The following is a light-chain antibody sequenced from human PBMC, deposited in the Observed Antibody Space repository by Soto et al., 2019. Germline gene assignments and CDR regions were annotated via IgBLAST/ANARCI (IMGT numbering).Light chain of an antibody. CDR1: QSISGNY. Sequence: EIVLTQSPGTLSLSPGERATLSCRASQSISGNYLAWYQQEPGQAPRLLIYGASNRATGIPERFSGSGSGTDFTLTISRLEPQDSAMYYCQQYVISVTFGQGTRLEIK. CDR2: GAS. CDR3: QQYVISVT. J-gene: IGKJ5*01. V-gene: IGKV3-20*01.